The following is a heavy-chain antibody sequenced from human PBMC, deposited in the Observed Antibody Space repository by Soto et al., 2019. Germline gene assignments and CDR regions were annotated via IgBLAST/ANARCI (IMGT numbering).Heavy chain of an antibody. CDR2: ISAYNGNT. Sequence: EASVKVSCKASGYTFTSYGISWVRQAPGQGLEWMGWISAYNGNTNYAQKLQGRVTMTTDTSTSTAYMELRSLRSDDTAVYYCARDLIVVVPAARYGMDVWGQGTTVTVSS. CDR3: ARDLIVVVPAARYGMDV. CDR1: GYTFTSYG. J-gene: IGHJ6*02. D-gene: IGHD2-2*01. V-gene: IGHV1-18*01.